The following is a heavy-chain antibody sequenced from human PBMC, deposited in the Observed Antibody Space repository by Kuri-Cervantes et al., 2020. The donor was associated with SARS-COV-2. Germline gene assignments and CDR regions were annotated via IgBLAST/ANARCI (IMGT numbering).Heavy chain of an antibody. V-gene: IGHV1-18*01. CDR1: GYTFTSYG. CDR2: ISAYNGNT. D-gene: IGHD3-3*01. J-gene: IGHJ4*02. Sequence: ASVKVSCKASGYTFTSYGISWVRQAPGQGLEWMGWISAYNGNTNYAQKLQGRVTMTTDTSTSTAYMELRSLRSDDTAVYYCAKPRAASLEWLLRTHFDYWGQGTLVTVSS. CDR3: AKPRAASLEWLLRTHFDY.